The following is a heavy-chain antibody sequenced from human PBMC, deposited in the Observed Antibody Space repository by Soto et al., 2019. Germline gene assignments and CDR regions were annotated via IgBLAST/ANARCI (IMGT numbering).Heavy chain of an antibody. CDR3: AKLVGATTTKVDY. Sequence: PGGSLRLSCAASGFTFSSYGMHWVRQAPGKGLEWVAVISYDGSNKYYADSVKGRFTISRDNSKNTLYLQMNSLRAEDTAVYYCAKLVGATTTKVDYWGHGTLVTVSS. J-gene: IGHJ4*01. V-gene: IGHV3-30*18. D-gene: IGHD1-26*01. CDR2: ISYDGSNK. CDR1: GFTFSSYG.